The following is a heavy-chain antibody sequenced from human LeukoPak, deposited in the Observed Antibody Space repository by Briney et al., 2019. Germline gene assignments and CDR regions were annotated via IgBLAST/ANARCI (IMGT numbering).Heavy chain of an antibody. CDR1: GYTFTNYG. Sequence: ASVKVSCKASGYTFTNYGINWVRQATGQGLEWMGWRNPNSGRTGFAQKFQGRLTMTADTSISTAYMELSSLTSDDTAVYYCARGPVSTHGMDVWGQGTTVTVSS. D-gene: IGHD6-13*01. CDR3: ARGPVSTHGMDV. J-gene: IGHJ6*02. V-gene: IGHV1-8*01. CDR2: RNPNSGRT.